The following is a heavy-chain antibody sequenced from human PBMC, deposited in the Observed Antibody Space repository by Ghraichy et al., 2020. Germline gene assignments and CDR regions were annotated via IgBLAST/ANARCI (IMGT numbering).Heavy chain of an antibody. J-gene: IGHJ4*02. CDR3: CGSYGGGGVDY. V-gene: IGHV3-48*03. Sequence: GGPLRLSCAASGFSFSSYEMTWVRQAPGKGLEWLSYINSIGSTTHYADSVKGRFTISRDNAKNSLFLQMDSLRAEDTAVFYCCGSYGGGGVDYWGQGTLVTVSS. CDR2: INSIGSTT. CDR1: GFSFSSYE. D-gene: IGHD1-26*01.